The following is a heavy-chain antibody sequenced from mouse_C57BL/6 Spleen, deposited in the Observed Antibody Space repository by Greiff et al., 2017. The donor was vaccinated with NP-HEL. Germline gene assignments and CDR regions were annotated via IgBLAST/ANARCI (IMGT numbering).Heavy chain of an antibody. V-gene: IGHV5-17*01. CDR3: ARGYYSNYFYAMDY. CDR1: GFTFSDYG. Sequence: EVKLVESGGGLVKPGGSLKLSCAASGFTFSDYGMHWVRQAPEKGLEWVAYISSGSSTIYYADTVKGRFTISRDNAKNTLFLQMTSLRSEDTAMYYCARGYYSNYFYAMDYWGQGTSVTVSS. J-gene: IGHJ4*01. D-gene: IGHD2-5*01. CDR2: ISSGSSTI.